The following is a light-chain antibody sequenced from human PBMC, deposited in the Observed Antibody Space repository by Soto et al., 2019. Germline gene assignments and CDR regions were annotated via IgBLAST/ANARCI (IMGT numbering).Light chain of an antibody. J-gene: IGLJ3*02. CDR3: ATWDQSLNGVV. V-gene: IGLV1-44*01. Sequence: QTVVVQPPSASGTSGQKVTIFCSGTIFNIASHPVNWYQRLPGTAPKLLIHSNDQRPSGVPDRFSGSKSGTSASLALSGLQSDDEADYYCATWDQSLNGVVFGGGTKLTVL. CDR1: IFNIASHP. CDR2: SND.